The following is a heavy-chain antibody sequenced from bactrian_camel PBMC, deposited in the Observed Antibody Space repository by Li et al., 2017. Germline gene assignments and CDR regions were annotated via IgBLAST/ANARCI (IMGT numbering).Heavy chain of an antibody. CDR1: GFTFSNYA. Sequence: VQLVESGGGLVQPGGSLKLSCAVSGFTFSNYAMSWVRQAPGKGLEWVSVINWSGDRTNYADSVKGQFTISRDNAKNTVYLQMDSLKPEDTAVYYCATGLLADRGLGLGTQVTVS. D-gene: IGHD5*01. V-gene: IGHV3S40*01. J-gene: IGHJ4*01. CDR2: INWSGDRT.